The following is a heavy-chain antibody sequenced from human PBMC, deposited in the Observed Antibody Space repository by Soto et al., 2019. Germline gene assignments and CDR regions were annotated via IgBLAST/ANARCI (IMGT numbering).Heavy chain of an antibody. D-gene: IGHD6-6*01. CDR1: GGTFSSYS. J-gene: IGHJ6*02. V-gene: IGHV1-69*13. Sequence: SVKVSCKASGGTFSSYSISWVRQAPGQGLEWMGGIIPIFGTANYAQKFQGRVTITADESTSTAYMELSSLRSEDTAVYYCARDSAPRISIAARPDPYYYYGMDVWGQGTTVTVSS. CDR2: IIPIFGTA. CDR3: ARDSAPRISIAARPDPYYYYGMDV.